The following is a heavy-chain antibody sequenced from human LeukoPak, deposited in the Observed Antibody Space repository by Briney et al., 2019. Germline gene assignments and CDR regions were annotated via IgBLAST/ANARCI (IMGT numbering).Heavy chain of an antibody. CDR1: GGSISSHY. V-gene: IGHV4-59*11. J-gene: IGHJ3*02. D-gene: IGHD5-12*01. CDR3: ARTGLRSPDAFDI. CDR2: IYYSGST. Sequence: SETLSLTCTVSGGSISSHYWSWIRQPPGKGLEWIGYIYYSGSTNYNPSLKSRVTLSVDTSKNQFSLKLSSVTAADTAAYYCARTGLRSPDAFDIWGQGTMVTVSS.